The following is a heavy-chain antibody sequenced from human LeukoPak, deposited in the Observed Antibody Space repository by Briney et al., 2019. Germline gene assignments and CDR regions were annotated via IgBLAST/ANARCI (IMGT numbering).Heavy chain of an antibody. CDR2: IYSGGST. D-gene: IGHD3-16*01. V-gene: IGHV3-66*02. CDR1: GFTVSSNY. J-gene: IGHJ6*02. Sequence: GGSLRLSCAASGFTVSSNYMGWVRQAPGKGLEWVSVIYSGGSTYYADSVKGRFTISRDNSKNTLYLQMNSLRAEDTAVYYCARFQHYYYYGMDVWGQGTTVTVSS. CDR3: ARFQHYYYYGMDV.